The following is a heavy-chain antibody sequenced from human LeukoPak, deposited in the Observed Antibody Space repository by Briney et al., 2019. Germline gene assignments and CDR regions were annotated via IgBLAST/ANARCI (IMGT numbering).Heavy chain of an antibody. D-gene: IGHD3-10*01. J-gene: IGHJ4*02. V-gene: IGHV3-73*01. Sequence: GGSLRLSCAGSGFTFRGSAMHWVRQASGKGLEWVGRIRTKANNYATAYAASVKGRFTISRDDSKNTAYLQMNSLKTEDTAVYYCTTYYYGPGDYWGRGTLVTVSS. CDR2: IRTKANNYAT. CDR3: TTYYYGPGDY. CDR1: GFTFRGSA.